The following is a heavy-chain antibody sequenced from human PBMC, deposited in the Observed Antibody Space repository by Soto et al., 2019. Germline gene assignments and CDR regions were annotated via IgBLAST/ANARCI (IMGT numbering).Heavy chain of an antibody. V-gene: IGHV3-30-3*01. CDR2: ISFDGSNE. CDR3: ARDGRSGYYDFDY. D-gene: IGHD3-3*01. J-gene: IGHJ4*02. Sequence: QVQLVESGGGVVQPGTSLRLSCVASAFTFSTYAIHWVRQAPGKGLEWMAVISFDGSNEYYADSVKGRFTISRDNSKNTVYLQVNSLRVEDTAVYYCARDGRSGYYDFDYWGQGTLVTVSS. CDR1: AFTFSTYA.